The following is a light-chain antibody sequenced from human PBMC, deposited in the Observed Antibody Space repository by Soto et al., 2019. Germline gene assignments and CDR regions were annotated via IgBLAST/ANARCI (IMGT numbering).Light chain of an antibody. Sequence: QSALTQPASVSGSPGQSITISCTGTSSDVGGYNYVSWCQQHPGKAPKLMIYDVSNRPSGVSNRFSGSKSGNTASLTISGLQAEDEADYYCSSYTSNSTYVFGTGTKLTVL. CDR2: DVS. J-gene: IGLJ1*01. V-gene: IGLV2-14*01. CDR1: SSDVGGYNY. CDR3: SSYTSNSTYV.